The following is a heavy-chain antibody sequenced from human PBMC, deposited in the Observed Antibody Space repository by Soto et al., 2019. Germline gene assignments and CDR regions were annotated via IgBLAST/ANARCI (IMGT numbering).Heavy chain of an antibody. Sequence: ASVKVSCKVSGYTLTELSMHWVRQAPGKGLEWMGGFDPEDGVTIYAQKFQGRVTMTEDTSTDTAYMELSSLRSEDTAVYYCATPLINMVRGVIITRAFDIWGQGTMVTVSS. J-gene: IGHJ3*02. D-gene: IGHD3-10*01. CDR1: GYTLTELS. CDR3: ATPLINMVRGVIITRAFDI. V-gene: IGHV1-24*01. CDR2: FDPEDGVT.